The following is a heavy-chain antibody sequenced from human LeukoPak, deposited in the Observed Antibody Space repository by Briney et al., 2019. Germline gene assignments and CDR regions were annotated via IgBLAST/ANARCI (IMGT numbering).Heavy chain of an antibody. CDR1: GFTFSSYG. J-gene: IGHJ5*02. Sequence: GGTLRLSCAASGFTFSSYGMSWVRQAPGKGLEWVSAISGSGGSTYYADSVRGRFTISRDNAKNSLYLQMNSLRAEDTAVYSCARGADGVSSNSRGWFDPWGQGTLVTVSS. D-gene: IGHD2-15*01. V-gene: IGHV3-23*01. CDR2: ISGSGGST. CDR3: ARGADGVSSNSRGWFDP.